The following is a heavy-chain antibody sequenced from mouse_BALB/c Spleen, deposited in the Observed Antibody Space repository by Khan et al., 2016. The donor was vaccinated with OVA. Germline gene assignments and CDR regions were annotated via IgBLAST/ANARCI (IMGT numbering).Heavy chain of an antibody. J-gene: IGHJ3*01. CDR3: TRSGYGSFVY. D-gene: IGHD2-2*01. Sequence: QVQLQQSGAELVKPGASVKLSCKASGYMFTSYYMYWVKQRPGQGLEWIGEINPNSGGTNFNEKFKSKATLTVDKSSSTAYMQLSSLTSEDSAVYYGTRSGYGSFVYWGQGTLVTVSA. CDR2: INPNSGGT. CDR1: GYMFTSYY. V-gene: IGHV1S81*02.